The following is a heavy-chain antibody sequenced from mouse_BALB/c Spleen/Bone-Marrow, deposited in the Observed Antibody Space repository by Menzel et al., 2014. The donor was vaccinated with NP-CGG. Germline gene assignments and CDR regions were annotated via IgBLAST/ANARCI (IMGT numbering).Heavy chain of an antibody. CDR3: ARGNYGNYVDYFDY. D-gene: IGHD2-1*01. CDR1: GFTFSSYG. Sequence: DVKLVESGGGLVQPGGSLKLSCAASGFTFSSYGMSWVRQTPDKRLELVASINSNGGSTYYSDSVKGRFTISRDNAKNTLSLQMSSLKSEDTAMYYCARGNYGNYVDYFDYWGQGTTLTVSS. CDR2: INSNGGST. V-gene: IGHV5-6-3*01. J-gene: IGHJ2*01.